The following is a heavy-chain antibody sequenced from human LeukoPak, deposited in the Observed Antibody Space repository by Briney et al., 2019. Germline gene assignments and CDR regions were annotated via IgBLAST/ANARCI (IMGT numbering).Heavy chain of an antibody. J-gene: IGHJ4*02. V-gene: IGHV3-30*02. CDR2: IRYDGSNK. D-gene: IGHD5-18*01. CDR1: GFTFSSYG. CDR3: ANGMNVDTAMVLPIDY. Sequence: PGGSLRLSCAASGFTFSSYGMHWVRQAPGKGLEWVAFIRYDGSNKYYADSVKGRFTISRDNSKNTLYLQMNSLRAEDTAVYYCANGMNVDTAMVLPIDYWGQGTLVTVSS.